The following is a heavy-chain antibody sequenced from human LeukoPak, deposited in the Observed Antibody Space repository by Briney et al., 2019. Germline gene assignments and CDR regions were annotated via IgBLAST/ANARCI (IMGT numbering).Heavy chain of an antibody. D-gene: IGHD3-10*01. V-gene: IGHV4-4*07. J-gene: IGHJ5*02. Sequence: SETLSLTRTVSGGSISSYYWSWIRQPAGKGLEWIGRIYTSGSTNYNPSLKSRVTMSVDTSKNQFSLKLSSVTAADTAVYYCARSLWFGEYNWFDPWGQGTLVTVSS. CDR2: IYTSGST. CDR3: ARSLWFGEYNWFDP. CDR1: GGSISSYY.